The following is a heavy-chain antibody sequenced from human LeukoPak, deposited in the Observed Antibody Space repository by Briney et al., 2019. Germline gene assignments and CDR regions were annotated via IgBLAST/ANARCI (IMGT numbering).Heavy chain of an antibody. CDR1: GGTFSSYA. CDR2: IIPIFGTA. J-gene: IGHJ4*02. D-gene: IGHD5-24*01. Sequence: ASVKVSCTASGGTFSSYAISWVRQAPGQGLEWMGGIIPIFGTANYAQKFQGRVTITADESTSTAYMELSSLRSEDTAVYYCARDPGGRDGYNPLDYWGQGTLVTVSP. V-gene: IGHV1-69*13. CDR3: ARDPGGRDGYNPLDY.